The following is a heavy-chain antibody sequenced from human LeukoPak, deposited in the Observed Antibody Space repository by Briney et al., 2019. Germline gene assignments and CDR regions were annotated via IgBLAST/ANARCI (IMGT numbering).Heavy chain of an antibody. Sequence: GASVKVSCKASGYTFTSYDINWVRQATGQGLEWMGWMNPNSGNTGYAQKFQGRVTMTRNTSISTAYMELSSLRSEDTAVYYFARGLNDILTGYYNDAFDIWGQGTMVTVSS. J-gene: IGHJ3*02. V-gene: IGHV1-8*01. CDR3: ARGLNDILTGYYNDAFDI. D-gene: IGHD3-9*01. CDR2: MNPNSGNT. CDR1: GYTFTSYD.